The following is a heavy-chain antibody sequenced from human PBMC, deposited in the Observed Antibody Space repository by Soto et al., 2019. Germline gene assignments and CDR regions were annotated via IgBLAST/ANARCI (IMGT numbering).Heavy chain of an antibody. J-gene: IGHJ3*02. CDR3: ARGIAARYDAFDI. CDR2: IIPIFGTA. CDR1: GGTFSSYA. V-gene: IGHV1-69*06. Sequence: SVKVSCKASGGTFSSYAISWVRQAPGQGLEWMGGIIPIFGTANYAQKFQGRVTITADKSTGTAYMELSSLRSEDTAVYYCARGIAARYDAFDIWGQGTMVTVSS. D-gene: IGHD6-6*01.